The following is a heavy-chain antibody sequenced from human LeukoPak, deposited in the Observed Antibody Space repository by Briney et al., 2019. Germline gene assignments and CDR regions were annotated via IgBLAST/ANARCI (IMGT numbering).Heavy chain of an antibody. CDR1: GGSISSYY. CDR3: ARVLPPRELRTSWFDP. J-gene: IGHJ5*02. Sequence: SVTLSLTCTVSGGSISSYYWSWIRQPPGKGLEWIGYIYYSGSTNYNRSLKSRVTISVDTSKNQFSLKLSSVTAADTAVYYCARVLPPRELRTSWFDPWGQGTLVTVSS. D-gene: IGHD1-7*01. V-gene: IGHV4-59*01. CDR2: IYYSGST.